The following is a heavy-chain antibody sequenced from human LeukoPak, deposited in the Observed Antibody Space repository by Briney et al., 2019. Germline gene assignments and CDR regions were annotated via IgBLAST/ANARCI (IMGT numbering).Heavy chain of an antibody. J-gene: IGHJ3*02. CDR2: INPNSGGT. CDR3: ARSEGHCSGGSCYTFDI. Sequence: ASVKVSCKASGYTFTGYYMHWVRQAPGQGLEWMGWINPNSGGTNYAQKFQGRVTMTRDTSISTAYMELSRLRSDDTAVYYCARSEGHCSGGSCYTFDIWGQGTMVTVSS. CDR1: GYTFTGYY. D-gene: IGHD2-15*01. V-gene: IGHV1-2*02.